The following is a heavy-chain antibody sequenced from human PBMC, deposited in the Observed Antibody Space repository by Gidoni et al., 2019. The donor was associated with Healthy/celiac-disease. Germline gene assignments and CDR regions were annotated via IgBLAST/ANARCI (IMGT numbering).Heavy chain of an antibody. J-gene: IGHJ6*02. Sequence: EVQLVESGGGLVQPGGSLRLSCAASGFTFSSYWMSWVRQAPGKGLEWVANIKQDGSEKYYVDSVKGRFTISRDNAKNSLYLQMNSLRAEDTAVYYCARVLSTGNYYYGMDVWGQGTTVTVSS. D-gene: IGHD2-8*02. V-gene: IGHV3-7*01. CDR1: GFTFSSYW. CDR3: ARVLSTGNYYYGMDV. CDR2: IKQDGSEK.